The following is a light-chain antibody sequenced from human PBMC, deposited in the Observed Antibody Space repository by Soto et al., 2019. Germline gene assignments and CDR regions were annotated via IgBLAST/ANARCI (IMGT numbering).Light chain of an antibody. CDR3: TSFRSASTYV. V-gene: IGLV2-14*01. J-gene: IGLJ1*01. CDR2: NVS. CDR1: SSDIGGHNS. Sequence: QSVLTQPASGTGFPGQSSGISYTRTSSDIGGHNSVSWYQQHPGKAPKLMIYNVSNRPSGVSNRFSGSKSGNTASLTISGLLAEDEADYYCTSFRSASTYVFGAGTKVTVL.